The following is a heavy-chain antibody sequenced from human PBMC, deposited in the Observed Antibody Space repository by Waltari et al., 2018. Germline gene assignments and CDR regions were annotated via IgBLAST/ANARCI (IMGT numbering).Heavy chain of an antibody. CDR1: GFTFSNYW. J-gene: IGHJ4*02. CDR2: IKHDGTGT. D-gene: IGHD3-22*01. V-gene: IGHV3-74*01. CDR3: GRGYNDRRLDY. Sequence: EVQLVESGGGLVQPVGSMSLSCEVSGFTFSNYWIHWVRQVPGKGLVWVSRIKHDGTGTIYADSVQGRFTISRDNGKNTLYLQMNSLRGEDTAVYFCGRGYNDRRLDYWGQGTLVTVSS.